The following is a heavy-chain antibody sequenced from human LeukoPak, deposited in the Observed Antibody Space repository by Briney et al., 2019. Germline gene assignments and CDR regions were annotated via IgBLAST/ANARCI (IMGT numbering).Heavy chain of an antibody. CDR3: GRFGYVVGVDS. CDR2: IEPAGSAT. CDR1: GFTFSSYW. D-gene: IGHD2-15*01. Sequence: GGSLRLSCTASGFTFSSYWMTWVRQAPGKGLEWVANIEPAGSATYYVDSVKGRFTISRDNAKNLLYLQTNSLRAEDSAVYHCGRFGYVVGVDSWGQGALVTVSS. V-gene: IGHV3-7*01. J-gene: IGHJ4*02.